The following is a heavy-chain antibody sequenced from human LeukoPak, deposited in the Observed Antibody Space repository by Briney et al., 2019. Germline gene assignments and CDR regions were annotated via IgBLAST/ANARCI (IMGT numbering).Heavy chain of an antibody. Sequence: SETLSLTCAVSGGSISSSNWWSWVRQPPGKGLEWIGEIYHSGSTNYNPSLKSRVTISVDTSKNQFSLKLSSVTAADTAVYYCARDIKYYYGSGSYNWFDPWGQGTLVTVSS. CDR2: IYHSGST. J-gene: IGHJ5*02. CDR1: GGSISSSNW. D-gene: IGHD3-10*01. CDR3: ARDIKYYYGSGSYNWFDP. V-gene: IGHV4-4*02.